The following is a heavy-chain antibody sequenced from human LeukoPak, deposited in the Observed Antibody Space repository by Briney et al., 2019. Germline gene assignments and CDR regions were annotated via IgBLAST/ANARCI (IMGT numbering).Heavy chain of an antibody. Sequence: SETLSLTCAVSGGSISISNSNWWSWVRQTPGKGLEWIGEIYHSGSTNYNPSLKSRVTISVDKSKNQFSLKLSSVTAADTAVYYCARDLHGGNSFTSDWYFDLWGRGTLVTVSS. V-gene: IGHV4-4*02. CDR3: ARDLHGGNSFTSDWYFDL. CDR2: IYHSGST. D-gene: IGHD4-23*01. CDR1: GGSISISNSNW. J-gene: IGHJ2*01.